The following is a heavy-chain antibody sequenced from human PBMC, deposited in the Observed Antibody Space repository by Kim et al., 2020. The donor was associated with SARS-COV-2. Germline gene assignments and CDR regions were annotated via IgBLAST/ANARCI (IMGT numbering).Heavy chain of an antibody. Sequence: NIAKKVQERVTITRDMSKSTAYMELSSLRSEDTAVYYCAAGKYSGSYGYWGQGTLVTVSS. D-gene: IGHD1-26*01. CDR3: AAGKYSGSYGY. V-gene: IGHV1-58*01. J-gene: IGHJ4*02.